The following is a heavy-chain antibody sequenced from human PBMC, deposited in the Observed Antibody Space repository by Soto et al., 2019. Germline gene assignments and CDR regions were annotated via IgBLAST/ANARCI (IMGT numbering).Heavy chain of an antibody. Sequence: QVQLVQSGAEAKKPGASVKVSCQASGYTFTSYDINWVRQATGQGLEWMGWMNPNSGNTGYAQKFQGRVTMTRNTSISTAYMELGSLRSEDTAGYYCARFPYGDDLISYNRMDVSGQVTTFTVSS. J-gene: IGHJ6*02. CDR2: MNPNSGNT. V-gene: IGHV1-8*01. D-gene: IGHD4-17*01. CDR3: ARFPYGDDLISYNRMDV. CDR1: GYTFTSYD.